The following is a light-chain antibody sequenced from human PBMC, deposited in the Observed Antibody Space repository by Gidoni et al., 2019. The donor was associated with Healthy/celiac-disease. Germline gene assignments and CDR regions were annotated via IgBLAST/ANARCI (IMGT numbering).Light chain of an antibody. J-gene: IGLJ3*02. Sequence: SSELTQDPAVSVALGQTVRITCQGDSLRSYYASWYQQKPGQAPVLVIYGKNNRPSGIPDRFSGSNSGNTASLTSTGAQAEDEADYYCNSRDSSGNHRFGGGTKLTVL. CDR3: NSRDSSGNHR. CDR1: SLRSYY. V-gene: IGLV3-19*01. CDR2: GKN.